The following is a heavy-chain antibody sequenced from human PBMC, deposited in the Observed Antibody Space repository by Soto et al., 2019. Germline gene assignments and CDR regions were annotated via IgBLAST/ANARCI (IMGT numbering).Heavy chain of an antibody. CDR2: IWYDGSNK. Sequence: QVQLVESGGGVVQPGRSLRRSCAASGFTFSSYGMHWVRQAPGKGLEWVAVIWYDGSNKYYADSVKGRFTISRDNSKNTLYLQMNSLRAEDTAVYYCSRSRADGSEGIYYYYGMDVWGQGTTVTVSS. CDR1: GFTFSSYG. V-gene: IGHV3-33*01. CDR3: SRSRADGSEGIYYYYGMDV. J-gene: IGHJ6*02. D-gene: IGHD3-10*01.